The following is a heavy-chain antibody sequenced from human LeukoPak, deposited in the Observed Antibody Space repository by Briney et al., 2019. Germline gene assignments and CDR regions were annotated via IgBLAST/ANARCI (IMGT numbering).Heavy chain of an antibody. CDR1: GGSISSYY. J-gene: IGHJ5*02. V-gene: IGHV4-59*01. Sequence: SETLSLTCTVSGGSISSYYWSWIRQPPGKGLEWIGYIYYSGSTNYNPSPKSRGTISVDTSKNQFSLKLSSVTAADTAVYYCAKAGNRYSSSWYFRTNWFDPWGQGTLVTVSS. CDR3: AKAGNRYSSSWYFRTNWFDP. D-gene: IGHD6-13*01. CDR2: IYYSGST.